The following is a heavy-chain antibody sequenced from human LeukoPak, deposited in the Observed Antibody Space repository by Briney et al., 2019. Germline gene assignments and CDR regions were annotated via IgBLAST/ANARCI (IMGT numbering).Heavy chain of an antibody. Sequence: PGGSLRLSGAASGFTFSSYEMNWVRQAPGKGREGVSYISSSGSTIYYADSVKGRFTSSRDNAKNSLYLQMNSLRAEDTAVYYCAELGITMIGGVWGKGTTVTISS. CDR3: AELGITMIGGV. J-gene: IGHJ6*04. D-gene: IGHD3-10*02. CDR1: GFTFSSYE. CDR2: ISSSGSTI. V-gene: IGHV3-48*03.